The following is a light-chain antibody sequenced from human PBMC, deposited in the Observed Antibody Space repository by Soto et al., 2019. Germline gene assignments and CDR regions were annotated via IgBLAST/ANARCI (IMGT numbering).Light chain of an antibody. J-gene: IGKJ4*01. CDR3: QKYNSAPLT. CDR2: ATS. CDR1: QGIAPY. V-gene: IGKV1-27*01. Sequence: DVQMPQSPSSLSAFVGDRVTITCRASQGIAPYLAWFQQKPGKVPKLLIYATSTLQSGVPSRFSGSGSGTDFTLTINSLQPEDVGTYYWQKYNSAPLTFGGGTKVEIK.